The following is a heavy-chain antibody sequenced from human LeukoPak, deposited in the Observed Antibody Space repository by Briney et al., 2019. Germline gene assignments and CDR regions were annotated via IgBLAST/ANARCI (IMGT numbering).Heavy chain of an antibody. J-gene: IGHJ3*02. CDR1: GLTFRSYA. CDR3: ARGPGPIAGAKNPFDI. CDR2: ISYDGSNK. V-gene: IGHV3-30*01. Sequence: GWSLRLSCAASGLTFRSYAMHWVGQAAGKGLEGVAGISYDGSNKYYADSVKGRFTISGDKSKNTLYLQMNSLRPEDTAFYYYARGPGPIAGAKNPFDIWGQGTMVTVSS. D-gene: IGHD1-26*01.